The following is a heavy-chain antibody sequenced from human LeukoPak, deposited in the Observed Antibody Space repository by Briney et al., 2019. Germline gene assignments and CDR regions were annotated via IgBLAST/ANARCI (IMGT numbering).Heavy chain of an antibody. CDR2: VNPNSGNT. J-gene: IGHJ3*02. CDR1: GYTFTSYD. V-gene: IGHV1-8*03. D-gene: IGHD2-21*02. CDR3: ARDPHPCGGDCYTNGAFDI. Sequence: GASVKVSRKASGYTFTSYDINWVRHATGQGLEWMGYVNPNSGNTGYAQNFQGRVTITRTTSISTAYMEVSGLRSDDTAVYYCARDPHPCGGDCYTNGAFDIWGQGTLVTVSS.